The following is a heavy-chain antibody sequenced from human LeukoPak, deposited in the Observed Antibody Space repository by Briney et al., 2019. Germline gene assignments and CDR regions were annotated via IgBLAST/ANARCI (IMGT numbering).Heavy chain of an antibody. CDR3: STAPDSMGYGMDV. D-gene: IGHD2-15*01. CDR2: IRIKTEGETT. Sequence: GGSLRLSCAASGFTFNNAWMNWVRQAPGKGLEWIGLIRIKTEGETTDYSAPVKGRFIISRDDSKNTLFLQMNSLDTDLTGLYFCSTAPDSMGYGMDVWGQGTTVTVSS. CDR1: GFTFNNAW. J-gene: IGHJ6*02. V-gene: IGHV3-15*01.